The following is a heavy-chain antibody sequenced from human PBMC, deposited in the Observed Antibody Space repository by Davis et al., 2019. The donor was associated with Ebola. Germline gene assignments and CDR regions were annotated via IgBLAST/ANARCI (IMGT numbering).Heavy chain of an antibody. V-gene: IGHV3-23*01. CDR2: ISGSGGST. D-gene: IGHD6-13*01. CDR1: GFTFSTCA. Sequence: GESLKISCEASGFTFSTCAMSWVRQAPGKGLEWVSAISGSGGSTFYADSVKGRFTISRDNSRNTLYLQMNSLRAEDTAVYYCVKRIAAAGLWYYFDYWGQGTLVTVSS. CDR3: VKRIAAAGLWYYFDY. J-gene: IGHJ4*02.